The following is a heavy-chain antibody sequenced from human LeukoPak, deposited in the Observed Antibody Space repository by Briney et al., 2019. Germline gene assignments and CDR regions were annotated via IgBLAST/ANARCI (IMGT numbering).Heavy chain of an antibody. D-gene: IGHD3-10*01. V-gene: IGHV1-18*01. CDR3: ARDAPYYYGSGSYIDAFDI. CDR2: ISAYNGNT. J-gene: IGHJ3*02. Sequence: ASVNVSCKASGYTFTSYGISWVRQAPGQGLEWMGWISAYNGNTNYAQKLQGRVTMTTDTSTSTAYMELRSLRSDDTAVYYCARDAPYYYGSGSYIDAFDIWGQGTMVTVSS. CDR1: GYTFTSYG.